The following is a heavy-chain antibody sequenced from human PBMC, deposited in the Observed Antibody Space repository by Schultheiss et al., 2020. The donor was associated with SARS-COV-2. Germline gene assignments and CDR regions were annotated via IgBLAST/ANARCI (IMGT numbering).Heavy chain of an antibody. CDR3: ARSGRYDSSGYYCFDY. D-gene: IGHD3-22*01. V-gene: IGHV3-53*01. Sequence: GGSLRLSCAASGFTVSSNYMSWVRQAPGKGLEWVSVIYSGGSTYYADSVKGRFTISRDNSKNTLYLQMNNLRAEDTAVYYCARSGRYDSSGYYCFDYWGLGTLVTVSS. J-gene: IGHJ4*02. CDR1: GFTVSSNY. CDR2: IYSGGST.